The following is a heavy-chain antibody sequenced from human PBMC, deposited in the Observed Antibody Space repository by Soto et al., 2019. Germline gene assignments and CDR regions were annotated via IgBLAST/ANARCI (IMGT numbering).Heavy chain of an antibody. V-gene: IGHV4-59*01. D-gene: IGHD6-6*01. J-gene: IGHJ4*02. CDR1: GGSISSYY. CDR2: IYYSGST. CDR3: ARSIAALWIDY. Sequence: SETLSLTCTVSGGSISSYYWSWIRQPPGKGLERIGYIYYSGSTNYNPSLKSRVTISVDTSKNQFSLKLSSVTAADTAVYYCARSIAALWIDYWGQGTLVTVSS.